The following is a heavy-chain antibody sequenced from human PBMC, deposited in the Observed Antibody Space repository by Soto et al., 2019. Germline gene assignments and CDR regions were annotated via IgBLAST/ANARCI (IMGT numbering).Heavy chain of an antibody. CDR3: AKYTLSPEDH. CDR1: RVTVNSCY. CDR2: LYAGGNT. D-gene: IGHD2-15*01. V-gene: IGHV3-66*01. J-gene: IGHJ4*02. Sequence: GWCLELACAASRVTVNSCYMGGVRQAPGKGLEWVSTLYAGGNTYYADSVKGRFTISRDDAKNTLYLQMNSLRADDTGVYYCAKYTLSPEDHWGQGTLVTVSS.